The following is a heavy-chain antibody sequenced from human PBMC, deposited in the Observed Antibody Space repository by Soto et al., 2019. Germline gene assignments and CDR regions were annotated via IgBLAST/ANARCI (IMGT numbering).Heavy chain of an antibody. J-gene: IGHJ3*02. Sequence: QVQLVQSGAEVKKPGSSVKVSCKASGGTFSSYAISWVRQAPGQGLEWMGGIIPIFGTANYAQKFQGRVTITADEPTXXGXMXXSTLRSEDTAVYYCASLYYYDSSGYYYPGNDAFDIWGQGTMVTASS. D-gene: IGHD3-22*01. V-gene: IGHV1-69*12. CDR2: IIPIFGTA. CDR3: ASLYYYDSSGYYYPGNDAFDI. CDR1: GGTFSSYA.